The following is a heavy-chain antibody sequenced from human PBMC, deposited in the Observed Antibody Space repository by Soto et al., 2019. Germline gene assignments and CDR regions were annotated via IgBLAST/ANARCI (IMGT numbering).Heavy chain of an antibody. CDR3: ATQTGLYYYGMDV. J-gene: IGHJ6*02. CDR2: IFYSGST. CDR1: GGSINAFF. V-gene: IGHV4-59*01. Sequence: QVQLQESGPGLVKPSETLSLTCTVSGGSINAFFWSWVRQPPGKGLESIGYIFYSGSTNYNPSLKSRVTISLDTSKTQFSLILTSVTAADTAVYYCATQTGLYYYGMDVWGQGTTVAVSS.